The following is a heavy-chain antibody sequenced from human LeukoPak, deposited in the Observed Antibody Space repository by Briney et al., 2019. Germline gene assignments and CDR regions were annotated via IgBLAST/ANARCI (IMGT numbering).Heavy chain of an antibody. D-gene: IGHD2-2*01. CDR3: ARVSESGYCSSTSCRTHNWFDP. Sequence: ASVKVSCKASGYTFSSYYMHWVRQASGQGLEWMGIINPSGGSTSYAQKFQGRVTMTSDTSTSTVYMELSSLRSEDTAVYYCARVSESGYCSSTSCRTHNWFDPWGQGTLVTVSS. CDR1: GYTFSSYY. CDR2: INPSGGST. J-gene: IGHJ5*02. V-gene: IGHV1-46*01.